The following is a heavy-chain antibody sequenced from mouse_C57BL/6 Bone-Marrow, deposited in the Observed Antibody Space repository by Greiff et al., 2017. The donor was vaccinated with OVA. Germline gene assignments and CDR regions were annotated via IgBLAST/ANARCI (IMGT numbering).Heavy chain of an antibody. CDR3: ARIYYYGSSYENFDY. V-gene: IGHV5-16*01. J-gene: IGHJ2*01. Sequence: EVMLVESEGGLVQPGSSMKLSCTASGFTFSDYYMAWVRQVPEKGLEWVANINYDGSSTYYLDSLKSRFIISRDNAKNILYLQMSSLKSEDTATYYCARIYYYGSSYENFDYWGQGTTLTVSS. CDR1: GFTFSDYY. CDR2: INYDGSST. D-gene: IGHD1-1*01.